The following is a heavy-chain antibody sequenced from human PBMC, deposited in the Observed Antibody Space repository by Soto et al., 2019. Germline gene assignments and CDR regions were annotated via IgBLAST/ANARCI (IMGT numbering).Heavy chain of an antibody. D-gene: IGHD6-6*01. CDR2: IYTSGST. V-gene: IGHV4-4*07. Sequence: SETLSLTVTVSGDSISTYYWSWIRQPAGKGLEWIGRIYTSGSTNYNPSLKSRVTVSLDTSKKQFSLKLSSLTAADTAVYYCARYRSSPGYFDYWGQGALVTVSS. CDR3: ARYRSSPGYFDY. J-gene: IGHJ4*02. CDR1: GDSISTYY.